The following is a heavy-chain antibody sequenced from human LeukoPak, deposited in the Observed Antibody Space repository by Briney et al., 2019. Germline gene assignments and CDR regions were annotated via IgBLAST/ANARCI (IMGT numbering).Heavy chain of an antibody. CDR2: ISSSGSTI. V-gene: IGHV3-11*01. D-gene: IGHD2-15*01. CDR3: ARGGDIVVVVAANWFDP. J-gene: IGHJ5*02. CDR1: GFTFRDYY. Sequence: PGGSLRLSCAASGFTFRDYYMSWIRQAPGKGLEWVSYISSSGSTIYYADSVKGRFTISRDNAKNSLYLQMNSLRAEDTAVYYCARGGDIVVVVAANWFDPWGQGTLVTVSS.